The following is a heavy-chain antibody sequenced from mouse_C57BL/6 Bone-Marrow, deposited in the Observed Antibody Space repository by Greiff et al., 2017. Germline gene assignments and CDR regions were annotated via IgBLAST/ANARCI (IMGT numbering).Heavy chain of an antibody. CDR1: GFTFSSYA. CDR2: ISDGGSYT. J-gene: IGHJ3*01. Sequence: DVTLVESGGGLVKPGGSLKLSCAASGFTFSSYAMSWVRQTPEKRLEWVATISDGGSYTYYPDNVKGRFPISRDNAKNNLYQQMSHLKSEDTAMYYCARKGSNSAWFAYWGQGTLVTVSA. V-gene: IGHV5-4*03. D-gene: IGHD2-5*01. CDR3: ARKGSNSAWFAY.